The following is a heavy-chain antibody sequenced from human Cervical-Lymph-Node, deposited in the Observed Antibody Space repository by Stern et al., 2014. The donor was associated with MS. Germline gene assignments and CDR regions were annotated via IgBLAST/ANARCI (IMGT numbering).Heavy chain of an antibody. J-gene: IGHJ4*02. CDR2: IYYSGST. V-gene: IGHV4-31*03. Sequence: QLQLQESGPGLVKPSQTLSLTCTVSGGSISSRGYYWSWIRQHPGKGLEWIGYIYYSGSTYYNPSLKSRVTISVDTSKNQFSLKLSSVTAADTAVYYCARVSYDFWSGYYAFDYWGQGTLVTVSS. D-gene: IGHD3-3*01. CDR1: GGSISSRGYY. CDR3: ARVSYDFWSGYYAFDY.